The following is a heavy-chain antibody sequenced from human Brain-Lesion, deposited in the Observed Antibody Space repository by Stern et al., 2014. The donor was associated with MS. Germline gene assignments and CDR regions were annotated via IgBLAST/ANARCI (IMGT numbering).Heavy chain of an antibody. CDR2: IKEDGSEK. D-gene: IGHD6-13*01. J-gene: IGHJ1*01. CDR3: VRIGYSSSWYSPVGFFQH. Sequence: EVQLVESGGGLVQPGGSLRLSCTASGFTFNSYWMSWVRQAPGKGLEWVANIKEDGSEKYYVESVKGRFTVSRDNAKNSMYLQMNSLRVDDTATYYCVRIGYSSSWYSPVGFFQHWGQGTLVTVSS. CDR1: GFTFNSYW. V-gene: IGHV3-7*01.